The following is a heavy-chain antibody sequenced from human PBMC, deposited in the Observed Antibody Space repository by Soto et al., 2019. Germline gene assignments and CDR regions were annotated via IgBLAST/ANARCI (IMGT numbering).Heavy chain of an antibody. CDR2: VIPIFGTP. Sequence: QVQLVQSGAEVKKPGSSVKVSCKAPGGTFSTYAISWVRQAPGQGLEWMGGVIPIFGTPKYAQKFRGRVTITADESTSTGYMELRSLRSEDTAVYYCARSQGGSSSLDIYYYYYYGMDVWGQGTTVTVSS. V-gene: IGHV1-69*01. CDR1: GGTFSTYA. CDR3: ARSQGGSSSLDIYYYYYYGMDV. D-gene: IGHD2-15*01. J-gene: IGHJ6*02.